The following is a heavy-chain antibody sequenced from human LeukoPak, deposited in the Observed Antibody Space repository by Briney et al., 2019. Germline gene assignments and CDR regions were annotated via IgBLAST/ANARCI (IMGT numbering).Heavy chain of an antibody. Sequence: GGSLRLSCAASGFTFSSYAMHWVRQAPGKGLEWVAVISYDGSNKYYADSVKGRFTISRDNSKNTLYLQMNSLRAEDTAVYYCARVPPAYCSGGSCYLDYYYGMDVWGQGTTVTVSS. V-gene: IGHV3-30-3*01. CDR2: ISYDGSNK. D-gene: IGHD2-15*01. CDR1: GFTFSSYA. J-gene: IGHJ6*02. CDR3: ARVPPAYCSGGSCYLDYYYGMDV.